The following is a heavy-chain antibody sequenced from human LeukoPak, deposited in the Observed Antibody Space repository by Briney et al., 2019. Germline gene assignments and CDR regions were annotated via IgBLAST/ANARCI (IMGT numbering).Heavy chain of an antibody. CDR1: GYSFTSYW. CDR3: VRYRNSADWITMVRGVPPWFDP. D-gene: IGHD3-10*01. CDR2: IDPSDSYT. V-gene: IGHV5-10-1*01. Sequence: GESLKISCKGSGYSFTSYWISWVRQMPGKGLEWMGRIDPSDSYTNYSPSFQGHVTISADKSISTAYLQWSSLKASDTAMYYCVRYRNSADWITMVRGVPPWFDPWGQGTLVTVSS. J-gene: IGHJ5*02.